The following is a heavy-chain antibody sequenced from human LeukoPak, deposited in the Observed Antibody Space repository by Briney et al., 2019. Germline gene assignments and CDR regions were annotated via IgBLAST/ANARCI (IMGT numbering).Heavy chain of an antibody. V-gene: IGHV4-39*07. CDR1: SASISSSPYY. CDR2: ISYSGTT. Sequence: SETLSLTCTVSSASISSSPYYWGWIRQSPGKGLEWIGSISYSGTTYYNPSLKSRVTISVDTSKNQFSLKLSSVTAADTAVYYCARRSNWQQLVLAWFDPWGQGTLVTVSS. CDR3: ARRSNWQQLVLAWFDP. D-gene: IGHD6-13*01. J-gene: IGHJ5*02.